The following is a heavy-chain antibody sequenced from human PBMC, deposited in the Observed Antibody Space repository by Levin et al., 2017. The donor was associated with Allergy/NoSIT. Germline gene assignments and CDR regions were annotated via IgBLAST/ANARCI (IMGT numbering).Heavy chain of an antibody. CDR1: GGSISSSNW. V-gene: IGHV4-4*02. CDR3: ARHIVLSGYPGFDY. J-gene: IGHJ4*02. CDR2: ILQSGRT. D-gene: IGHD5-12*01. Sequence: SETLSLTCDVSGGSISSSNWWSWVRQPPGKGLEWIGQILQSGRTNYNPSLTSRVTMFLDKSKNQLSLKLSSVTAADTALYYCARHIVLSGYPGFDYWGQGTLVTVSS.